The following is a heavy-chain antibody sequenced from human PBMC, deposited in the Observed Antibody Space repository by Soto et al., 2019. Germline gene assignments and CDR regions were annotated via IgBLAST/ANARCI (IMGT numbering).Heavy chain of an antibody. D-gene: IGHD3-10*01. CDR3: AFIRCYYGSGSYSNDAFDI. J-gene: IGHJ3*02. CDR1: GGTFSSYT. V-gene: IGHV1-69*02. Sequence: VKVSCKASGGTFSSYTISWVRQAPGQGLEWMGRIIPILGIANYAQKFQGRVTITADKSTSTAYMELSSLRSEDTAVYYCAFIRCYYGSGSYSNDAFDIWGQGTMVTVS. CDR2: IIPILGIA.